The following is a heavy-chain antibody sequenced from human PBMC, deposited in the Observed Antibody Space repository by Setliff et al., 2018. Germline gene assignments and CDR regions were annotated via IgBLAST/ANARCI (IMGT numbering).Heavy chain of an antibody. J-gene: IGHJ4*02. CDR1: GGSISNYY. Sequence: SETLSLTCTVSGGSISNYYWSWIRQPAGKGLEWIGRIYTSGSTNYNPSLKSRVTMSVDTSKNQFSLKLSSVTAEDTAVYYCASYEGDDYGDYYFDYWGQGTLVTVSS. CDR3: ASYEGDDYGDYYFDY. D-gene: IGHD4-17*01. CDR2: IYTSGST. V-gene: IGHV4-4*07.